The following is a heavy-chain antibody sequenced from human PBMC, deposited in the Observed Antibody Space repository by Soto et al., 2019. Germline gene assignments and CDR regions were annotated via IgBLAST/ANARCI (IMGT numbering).Heavy chain of an antibody. V-gene: IGHV4-34*01. D-gene: IGHD4-17*01. J-gene: IGHJ4*02. Sequence: QVQLRQWGAGLVKPSETLSLTCAVYGGSFNGYYWNWIRQPPGKGLEWIGEINHSGSTNYNPSLKSRVSISVDTSKNQFSLSLSSVTAADTAVYYCASHRPTVTTFDYWGQGTLVTVSS. CDR1: GGSFNGYY. CDR2: INHSGST. CDR3: ASHRPTVTTFDY.